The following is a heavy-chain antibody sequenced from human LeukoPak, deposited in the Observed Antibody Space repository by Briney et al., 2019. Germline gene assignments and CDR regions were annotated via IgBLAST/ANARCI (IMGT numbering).Heavy chain of an antibody. J-gene: IGHJ3*02. CDR3: AKSNGYGLVDI. V-gene: IGHV4-34*01. Sequence: SETLSLTCAVYGGSFSGYYWCWIRQPPGKGLEWIGEINHSGSTNYNPSLKSRVTISLDTSRNQFSLKLNSVTAADTAVYYCAKSNGYGLVDIWGQGTMVTVSS. CDR1: GGSFSGYY. CDR2: INHSGST. D-gene: IGHD3-10*01.